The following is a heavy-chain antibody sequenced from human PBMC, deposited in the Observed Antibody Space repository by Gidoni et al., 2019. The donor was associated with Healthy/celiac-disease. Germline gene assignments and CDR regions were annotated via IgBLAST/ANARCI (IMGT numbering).Heavy chain of an antibody. D-gene: IGHD3-10*01. Sequence: QVQLQESGPGLVKPSQTLSLPCTVSGGSISSGSYYWSWIRQPAGKGLEWIGRIYTSGSTNYNPSLKSRVTMSVDTSKNQFSLKLSSVTAADTAVYYCARDYPAGSHYYWGQGTLVTVSS. V-gene: IGHV4-61*02. CDR1: GGSISSGSYY. J-gene: IGHJ4*02. CDR3: ARDYPAGSHYY. CDR2: IYTSGST.